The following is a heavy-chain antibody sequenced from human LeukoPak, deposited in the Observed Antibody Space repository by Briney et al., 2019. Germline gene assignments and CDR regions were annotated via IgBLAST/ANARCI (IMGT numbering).Heavy chain of an antibody. CDR2: IYHSGST. D-gene: IGHD4-17*01. V-gene: IGHV4-30-2*05. Sequence: NPSETLSLTCAVSGGSISSGGYSWSWIRQPPGKGLEWIGYIYHSGSTYYNPSLKSRVTISVDTSKNQFSLKLSSVTAADTAVYYCARERENGDSGYYYYGMDVWGQGTTVTVSS. CDR1: GGSISSGGYS. J-gene: IGHJ6*02. CDR3: ARERENGDSGYYYYGMDV.